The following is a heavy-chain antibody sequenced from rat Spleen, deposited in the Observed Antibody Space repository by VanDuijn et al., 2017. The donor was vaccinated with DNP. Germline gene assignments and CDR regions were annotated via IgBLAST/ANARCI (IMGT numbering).Heavy chain of an antibody. Sequence: EVQLVESGGDLVQPGRSLKVSCVASGFTFSNYWMHWIRQSPEKQLEWITQIKAKSNNYATSYAESVKGRFTISRDDSKSSVYLQMDRLKEEDTAIYYCIYTTGMGDHWGQGVMVTVSS. V-gene: IGHV6-8*01. CDR1: GFTFSNYW. D-gene: IGHD1-6*01. J-gene: IGHJ2*01. CDR3: IYTTGMGDH. CDR2: IKAKSNNYAT.